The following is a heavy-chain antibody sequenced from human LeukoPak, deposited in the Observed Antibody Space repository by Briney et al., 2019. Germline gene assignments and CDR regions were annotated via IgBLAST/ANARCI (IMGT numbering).Heavy chain of an antibody. D-gene: IGHD6-13*01. V-gene: IGHV1-58*01. CDR1: GFTFTSSA. CDR2: IVVGSGNT. CDR3: AADLRDSSSWYVRSY. J-gene: IGHJ4*02. Sequence: ASVKVSCKASGFTFTSSAVQGVRQARGQRLEWIGWIVVGSGNTNYAQKFQERVTITRDMSTSTAYMELSSLRSEDTAVYYCAADLRDSSSWYVRSYWGQGTLVTVSS.